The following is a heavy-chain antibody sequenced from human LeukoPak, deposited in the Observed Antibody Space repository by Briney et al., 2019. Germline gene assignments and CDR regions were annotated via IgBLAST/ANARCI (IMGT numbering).Heavy chain of an antibody. J-gene: IGHJ3*02. D-gene: IGHD6-6*01. CDR3: ARDRNSGSSLDI. V-gene: IGHV1-2*02. CDR1: GYSFTNYY. Sequence: GASVKVSCKASGYSFTNYYMNWVRQAPGQGLEWMGWIYPYSGDTNYAQNFQGRVTMTRDTSISTAYMELSSLKSDDTAVYYCARDRNSGSSLDIWGQGTMLTVSS. CDR2: IYPYSGDT.